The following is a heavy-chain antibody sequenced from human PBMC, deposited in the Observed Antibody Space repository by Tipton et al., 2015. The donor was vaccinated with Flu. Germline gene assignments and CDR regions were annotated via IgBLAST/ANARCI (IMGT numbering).Heavy chain of an antibody. J-gene: IGHJ4*02. D-gene: IGHD3-22*01. CDR1: GFTFNDYA. Sequence: GSLRLSCAASGFTFNDYAMSWVRQAPGKGLEWVSGISGNGGATEYADSVKGRFTISRRNSKNTLHLQMNDLRVEDTAVYYCAKGSMLVLITTFDYWGQGTLVTVSS. CDR2: ISGNGGAT. V-gene: IGHV3-23*01. CDR3: AKGSMLVLITTFDY.